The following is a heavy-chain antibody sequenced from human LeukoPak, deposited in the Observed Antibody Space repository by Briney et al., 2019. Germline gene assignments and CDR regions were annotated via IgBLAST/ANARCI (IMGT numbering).Heavy chain of an antibody. D-gene: IGHD3-10*01. CDR1: GFTFSSSA. Sequence: GGSLRLSCAASGFTFSSSAMSWVRQAPGKGLEWVSIISGSGGSANYADSVKGRFTVSRDTSRNTLYLQMNSLSAEDTALYYCAKARRGFDYWGQGTLVTVSS. J-gene: IGHJ4*02. CDR2: ISGSGGSA. V-gene: IGHV3-23*01. CDR3: AKARRGFDY.